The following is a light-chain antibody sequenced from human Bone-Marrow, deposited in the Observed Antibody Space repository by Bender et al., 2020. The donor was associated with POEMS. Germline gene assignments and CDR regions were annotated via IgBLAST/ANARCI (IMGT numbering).Light chain of an antibody. V-gene: IGLV2-14*02. CDR2: EVT. CDR1: SSDIGNYNF. J-gene: IGLJ1*01. Sequence: QSALTQPASVSGSPGQSITISCTGTSSDIGNYNFISWYQQHPGKAPNLMIYEVTKRPSGVPDRFSGSKSGNTASLSVSGLRSEDEADYYCAARDDSLSAFYVFGTGTKVTIL. CDR3: AARDDSLSAFYV.